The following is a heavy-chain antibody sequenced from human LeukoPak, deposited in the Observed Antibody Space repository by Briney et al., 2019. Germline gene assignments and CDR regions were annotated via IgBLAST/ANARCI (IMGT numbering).Heavy chain of an antibody. J-gene: IGHJ5*02. CDR2: ISWNSGSI. V-gene: IGHV3-9*01. CDR1: GFTFDDYA. D-gene: IGHD5-18*01. Sequence: QSGRSLRLSCAASGFTFDDYAMHWVRQAPGKGLEWVSGISWNSGSIGYADSVKGRFTISRDNAKNSLYLQMNSLRAEDTAVYYCARDPRYSYGSRLIPNWFDPWGQGTLVTVSS. CDR3: ARDPRYSYGSRLIPNWFDP.